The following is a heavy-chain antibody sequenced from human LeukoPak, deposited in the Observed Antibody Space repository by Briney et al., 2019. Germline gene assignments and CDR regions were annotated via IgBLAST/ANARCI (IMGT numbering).Heavy chain of an antibody. J-gene: IGHJ3*02. V-gene: IGHV5-51*01. D-gene: IGHD3-22*01. CDR2: IYPGDSDT. Sequence: GESLKISCKGSGYSFTSYWIGWVRQLPGKGLEWMGIIYPGDSDTRYSPSFQGQVTISADKSISTAYLQWSSLKASDTAMYYCARHCAPPPLYYYDSSGYNDAFDIWGQGTMVTVSS. CDR1: GYSFTSYW. CDR3: ARHCAPPPLYYYDSSGYNDAFDI.